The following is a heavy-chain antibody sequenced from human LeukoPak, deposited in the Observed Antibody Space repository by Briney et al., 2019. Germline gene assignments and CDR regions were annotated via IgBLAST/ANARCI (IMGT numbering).Heavy chain of an antibody. Sequence: ASVKVSCKASGYTFTGYYMHWVRQAPGQGREWMGWINPNSGGTNYAQKFQGRVTMTRDTSISTAYMELSRLRSDDTAVYYCARDPLGIVVVPAAIDYYYYYGMDVWGQGTTVTVSS. CDR3: ARDPLGIVVVPAAIDYYYYYGMDV. CDR2: INPNSGGT. D-gene: IGHD2-2*03. J-gene: IGHJ6*02. V-gene: IGHV1-2*02. CDR1: GYTFTGYY.